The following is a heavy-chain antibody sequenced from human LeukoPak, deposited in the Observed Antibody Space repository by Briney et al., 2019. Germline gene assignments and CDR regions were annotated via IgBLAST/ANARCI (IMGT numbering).Heavy chain of an antibody. CDR1: GFTFDDYA. CDR3: AKERSAPSGLGAFDI. J-gene: IGHJ3*02. Sequence: GRSLRLSCAASGFTFDDYAMHWVRQAPGKGLEWVSGISWNSGSIGYADSVKGRFTISRDNAKNSLYLQMNSLRAEDTALYYCAKERSAPSGLGAFDIWGQGTMVTVSS. D-gene: IGHD1-26*01. CDR2: ISWNSGSI. V-gene: IGHV3-9*01.